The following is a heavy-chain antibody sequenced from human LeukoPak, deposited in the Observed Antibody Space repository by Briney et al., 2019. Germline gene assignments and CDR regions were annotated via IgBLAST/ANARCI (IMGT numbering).Heavy chain of an antibody. CDR2: ISAYNGNT. Sequence: ASVKVSCKASGYTFTSYGISWVRQAPGQGLEWMGWISAYNGNTNYAQKLQGRVTMTTDTSTSTAYMELRSLRSDDTAVYYCARAILGGGLPTNYYYNMDVWGKGTTVTVSS. V-gene: IGHV1-18*01. J-gene: IGHJ6*03. D-gene: IGHD3-16*01. CDR3: ARAILGGGLPTNYYYNMDV. CDR1: GYTFTSYG.